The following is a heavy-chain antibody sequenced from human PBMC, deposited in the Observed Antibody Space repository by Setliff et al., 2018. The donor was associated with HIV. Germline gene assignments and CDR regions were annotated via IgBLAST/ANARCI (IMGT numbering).Heavy chain of an antibody. V-gene: IGHV3-48*04. J-gene: IGHJ3*01. Sequence: PGESLKISCITSGLPFNGYTMNWVRQAPGRGLECISYISYSDNTIYYADSVKGRFTISRDNAKNSLFLQMDSLRAEDTAVYYCAQGLLWGQGTVVTVSS. CDR1: GLPFNGYT. CDR2: ISYSDNTI. CDR3: AQGLL.